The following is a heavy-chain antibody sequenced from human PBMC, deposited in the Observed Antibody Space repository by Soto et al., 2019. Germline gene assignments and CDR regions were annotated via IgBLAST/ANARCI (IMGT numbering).Heavy chain of an antibody. CDR1: CGSIRSYY. CDR2: IYYSGST. Sequence: SETLSHTCTVSCGSIRSYYWSWIRQPTGKGLEWIGYIYYSGSTNYNPSLKSRVTISVDTSKNQFSLKLSSVTAADTAVYYCARFTMVRGVITNYYYYMDVWGKGTTVTVSS. J-gene: IGHJ6*03. CDR3: ARFTMVRGVITNYYYYMDV. D-gene: IGHD3-10*01. V-gene: IGHV4-59*01.